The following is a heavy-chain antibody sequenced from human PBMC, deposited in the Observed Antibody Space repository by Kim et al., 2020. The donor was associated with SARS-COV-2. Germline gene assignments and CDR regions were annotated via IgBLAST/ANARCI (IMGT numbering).Heavy chain of an antibody. D-gene: IGHD6-13*01. CDR3: ARLPLYSSSWYVDY. V-gene: IGHV4-39*01. J-gene: IGHJ4*02. Sequence: NPCLKSGVTISVDTSKNQFSLKLSSVTAADTAVYYCARLPLYSSSWYVDYWGQGTLVTVSS.